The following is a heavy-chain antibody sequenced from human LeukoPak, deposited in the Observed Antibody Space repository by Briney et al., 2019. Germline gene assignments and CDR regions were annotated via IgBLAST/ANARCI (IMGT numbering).Heavy chain of an antibody. CDR1: GGSFSSYY. CDR2: INHSGST. Sequence: SETLSLTCTVSGGSFSSYYWTWIRQPPGKGLEWIGEINHSGSTNYNPSLKSRVTISVDTSKNQFSLKLSSVTAADTAVYYCARWSITPDAFDIWGQGTMVTVSS. D-gene: IGHD3-10*01. CDR3: ARWSITPDAFDI. V-gene: IGHV4-34*01. J-gene: IGHJ3*02.